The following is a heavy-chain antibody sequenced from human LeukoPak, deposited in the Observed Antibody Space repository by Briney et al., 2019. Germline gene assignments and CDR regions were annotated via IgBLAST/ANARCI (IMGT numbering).Heavy chain of an antibody. CDR1: GYTFTSYG. J-gene: IGHJ4*02. Sequence: ASVKVSSKASGYTFTSYGISWVRQAPGQGLEWMGWISAYNGNTNYAQKLQGRVTMTTDTSTSTAYMELRSLRSDDTAVYYCARDARGLRYCSSTSCYSPEYYFDYWGQGTLVTVSS. CDR2: ISAYNGNT. D-gene: IGHD2-2*02. V-gene: IGHV1-18*01. CDR3: ARDARGLRYCSSTSCYSPEYYFDY.